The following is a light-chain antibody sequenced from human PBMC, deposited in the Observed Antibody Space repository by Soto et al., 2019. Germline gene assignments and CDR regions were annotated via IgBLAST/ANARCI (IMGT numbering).Light chain of an antibody. J-gene: IGLJ1*01. CDR1: GNDIGAYVY. CDR2: GVR. V-gene: IGLV2-14*01. CDR3: SSFTTSRLYV. Sequence: QSVLTQPTSVSGSPGQSIAIPCTGNGNDIGAYVYVSWYQQHPGKAPRLLIHGVRNRPPGISSRFSGFKSGLTASLTISGLQAEDEADYYCSSFTTSRLYVFGPGTKVTVL.